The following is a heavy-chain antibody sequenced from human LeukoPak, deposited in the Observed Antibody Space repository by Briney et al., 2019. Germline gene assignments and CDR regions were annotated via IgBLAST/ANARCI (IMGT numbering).Heavy chain of an antibody. D-gene: IGHD5-12*01. V-gene: IGHV4-30-4*08. CDR2: IYYSGRT. J-gene: IGHJ4*02. CDR3: ARGGGYDPGRFDY. Sequence: SQTLSLTCTVSGGSISSGDYYWSWIRQPPGKGLEWIGYIYYSGRTYYNPSLKSRVTISVDTSKNQFSLKLSSVTAADTAVYYCARGGGYDPGRFDYWGQGTLVTVSS. CDR1: GGSISSGDYY.